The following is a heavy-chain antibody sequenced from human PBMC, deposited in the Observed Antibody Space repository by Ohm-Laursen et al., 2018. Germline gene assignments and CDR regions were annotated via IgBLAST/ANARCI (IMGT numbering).Heavy chain of an antibody. CDR3: AKRGGSSQGREFDF. CDR2: IYAGGST. D-gene: IGHD6-13*01. J-gene: IGHJ4*02. V-gene: IGHV3-53*01. CDR1: GFIVSNNY. Sequence: SLRLSCSATGFIVSNNYMSWVRQAPGKGLEWVSLIYAGGSTHYADSVKGRFTISRDTSKNTLYLQMNSLRAEDTAVYYCAKRGGSSQGREFDFWGQGTLVTVSS.